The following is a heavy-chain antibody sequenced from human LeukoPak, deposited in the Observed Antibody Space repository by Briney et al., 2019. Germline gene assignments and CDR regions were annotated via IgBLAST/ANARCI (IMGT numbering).Heavy chain of an antibody. CDR2: MNPNSGNT. CDR1: GYTFASYD. Sequence: ASVKVSCKASGYTFASYDINWVRQATGQGLEWMGWMNPNSGNTGYAQKFQGRVTMTRNTSISTAYMELSSLRSEDTAVYYCARVPYYDILTGYYVPLYYYYGMDVWGQGTTVTVSS. D-gene: IGHD3-9*01. CDR3: ARVPYYDILTGYYVPLYYYYGMDV. J-gene: IGHJ6*02. V-gene: IGHV1-8*01.